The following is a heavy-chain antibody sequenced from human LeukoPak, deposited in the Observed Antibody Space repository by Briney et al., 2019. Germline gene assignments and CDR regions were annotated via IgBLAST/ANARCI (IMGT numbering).Heavy chain of an antibody. CDR2: LSGGGGST. J-gene: IGHJ3*02. V-gene: IGHV3-23*01. CDR1: GFTFSSYD. CDR3: AKDRRLRFDAFAI. Sequence: WGSLRCSCAASGFTFSSYDMSWVRHAPGKGLEWVSALSGGGGSTYYADSVKGPLTMSRDNSKNTLYLQMNSLRAEDTGVYYCAKDRRLRFDAFAICGQGTMVTVPS. D-gene: IGHD4-17*01.